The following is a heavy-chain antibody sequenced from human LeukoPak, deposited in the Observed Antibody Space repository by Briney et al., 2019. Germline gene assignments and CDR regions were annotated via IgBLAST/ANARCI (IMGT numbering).Heavy chain of an antibody. D-gene: IGHD3-10*02. Sequence: GGSLKLSCAASGFTFSNYWMSWVRQAPGKGLEWVANIKQDGSEKYYVDSVKGRFTISRDNAKNSLYLQMNSLRAEDTAVYYCAELGITMIGGVWGKGTTVTISS. CDR2: IKQDGSEK. CDR3: AELGITMIGGV. V-gene: IGHV3-7*01. J-gene: IGHJ6*04. CDR1: GFTFSNYW.